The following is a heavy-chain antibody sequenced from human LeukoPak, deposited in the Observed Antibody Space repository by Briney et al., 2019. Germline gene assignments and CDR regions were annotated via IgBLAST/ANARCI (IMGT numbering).Heavy chain of an antibody. CDR2: IYYSGST. D-gene: IGHD2-2*01. J-gene: IGHJ4*02. V-gene: IGHV4-39*01. Sequence: SETLSLTCTVSGGSISSSSYDWGWIRQPPGKGLEWIGSIYYSGSTYYNPSLKSRVTISVDTSKNQFSLKLSSVTAADTAVYYCARRMGVVVPAAYFDYWGQGTLVTVSS. CDR3: ARRMGVVVPAAYFDY. CDR1: GGSISSSSYD.